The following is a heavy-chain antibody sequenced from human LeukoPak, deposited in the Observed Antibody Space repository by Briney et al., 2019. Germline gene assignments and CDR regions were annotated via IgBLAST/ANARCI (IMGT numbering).Heavy chain of an antibody. J-gene: IGHJ5*02. CDR2: ISGSGGST. V-gene: IGHV3-23*01. D-gene: IGHD3-16*01. CDR1: GFTFSSYA. CDR3: ARDGPLINASGWFDP. Sequence: GGSLRLSCAASGFTFSSYAMSWVRQAPGKGLEWVSAISGSGGSTSYAQKFQGRVTMTRDMSTSTVYMELSSLRSEDTAVYYCARDGPLINASGWFDPWGQGTLVTVSS.